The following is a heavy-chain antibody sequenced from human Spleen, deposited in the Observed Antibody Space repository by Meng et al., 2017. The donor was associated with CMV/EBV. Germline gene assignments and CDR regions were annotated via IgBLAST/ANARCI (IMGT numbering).Heavy chain of an antibody. Sequence: GALRLSCAGSGFTFGYYAMHWVRQAPGKGLEWVAGTLFDGNNKYYADSVRGRFTISRDNSKNTLYLQIDSLRAADTAVYYCARADFWSGSHPYFHHWGQGALVTVSS. CDR3: ARADFWSGSHPYFHH. CDR1: GFTFGYYA. J-gene: IGHJ4*02. D-gene: IGHD3-3*01. CDR2: TLFDGNNK. V-gene: IGHV3-30-3*01.